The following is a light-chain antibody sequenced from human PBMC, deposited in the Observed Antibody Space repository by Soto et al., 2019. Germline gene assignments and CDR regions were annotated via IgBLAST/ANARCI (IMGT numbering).Light chain of an antibody. CDR1: QRVSSNY. CDR3: QQYGSSPFT. J-gene: IGKJ3*01. V-gene: IGKV3-20*01. Sequence: EIVLTQSPGALDLSPGETATLSCRASQRVSSNYLSWYQQKPGQAPRLLIHGASSRDTGIPDRFSGSGSGTDFTLTISRLEPEDFAVYYCQQYGSSPFTCGPGTKVDIK. CDR2: GAS.